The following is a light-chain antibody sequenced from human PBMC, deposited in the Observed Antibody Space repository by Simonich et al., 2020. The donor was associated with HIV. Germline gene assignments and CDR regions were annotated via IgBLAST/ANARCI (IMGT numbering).Light chain of an antibody. V-gene: IGKV1-33*01. Sequence: DIQMTQSPSSLSASVGARVTITGRASQSISSYLNWYQQKPGKAPKLLIYDASNLETGVPSRFSGSGSGTDFSFTISSLQPEDIATYYCQHYVDLPITFGQGTRLEIK. CDR1: QSISSY. CDR3: QHYVDLPIT. CDR2: DAS. J-gene: IGKJ5*01.